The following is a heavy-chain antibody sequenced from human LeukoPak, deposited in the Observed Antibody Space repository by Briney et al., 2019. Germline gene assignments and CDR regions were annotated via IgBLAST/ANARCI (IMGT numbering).Heavy chain of an antibody. CDR3: ARVGSSGSYYKSLGY. CDR2: INPSGGST. CDR1: GYTFTSYY. Sequence: ASVKVSCKASGYTFTSYYMHWVRQAPGQGLEWMGIINPSGGSTSYAQKFQGRVTMTRDTSTSTVYMELSSPRSEDTAVYYCARVGSSGSYYKSLGYWGQGTLVTVSS. V-gene: IGHV1-46*01. D-gene: IGHD3-10*01. J-gene: IGHJ4*02.